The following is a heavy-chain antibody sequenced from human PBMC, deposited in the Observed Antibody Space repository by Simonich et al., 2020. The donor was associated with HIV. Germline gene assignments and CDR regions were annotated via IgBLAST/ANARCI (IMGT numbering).Heavy chain of an antibody. CDR1: GGCFIGYY. V-gene: IGHV4-34*01. CDR3: ASPRMVAARPFDY. Sequence: QVQLQQWGAGLLKPSETLSLTCAVYGGCFIGYYWSWIRQPPGKGLVWIGEVNLGGSTTYTPYLSSRVTISVDTSKNQFSLKLSSVTAADTAVYYCASPRMVAARPFDYWGQGTLVTVSS. D-gene: IGHD6-6*01. J-gene: IGHJ4*02. CDR2: VNLGGST.